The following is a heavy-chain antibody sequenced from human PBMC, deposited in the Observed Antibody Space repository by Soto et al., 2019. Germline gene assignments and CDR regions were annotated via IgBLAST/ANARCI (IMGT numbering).Heavy chain of an antibody. J-gene: IGHJ6*02. CDR3: ARAPLEDYVWGSYRPTHYYYGMDV. CDR1: GYTFTSYA. CDR2: INAGNGNT. V-gene: IGHV1-3*01. Sequence: ASVKVSCKASGYTFTSYAMHWVRQAPGQRLERIGRINAGNGNTKYSQKFQGRVTITRDTSASTAYMELSSLRSEDTAVYYCARAPLEDYVWGSYRPTHYYYGMDVWGQGTTVTVSS. D-gene: IGHD3-16*02.